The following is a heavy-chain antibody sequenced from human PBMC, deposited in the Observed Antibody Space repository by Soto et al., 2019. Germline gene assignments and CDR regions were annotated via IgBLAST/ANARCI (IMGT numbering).Heavy chain of an antibody. V-gene: IGHV3-7*01. D-gene: IGHD3-3*01. CDR1: GFTSSSYW. Sequence: GGSLRLSCAASGFTSSSYWMSWVRQAPGKGLEWVANIKQDGSEKYYVDSVKGRFTISRDNAKNSLYLQMNSLRAEDTAVYYCAREGKDYDFWRQTYYYYGMDVWGQGTTVTVSS. CDR3: AREGKDYDFWRQTYYYYGMDV. J-gene: IGHJ6*02. CDR2: IKQDGSEK.